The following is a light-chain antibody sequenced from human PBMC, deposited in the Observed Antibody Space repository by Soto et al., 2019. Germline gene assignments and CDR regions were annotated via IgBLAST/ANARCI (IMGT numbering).Light chain of an antibody. Sequence: EIVLTQSTGTLSLSPGERATLSCRASQSVSSNFLAWYQQKPGQAPRLLIYGASSRATGIPDRFSGSGSGTGFTLTTSRLEPEDFGVYYCLQYGSAPITFGQGTRLEIK. J-gene: IGKJ5*01. CDR1: QSVSSNF. CDR3: LQYGSAPIT. CDR2: GAS. V-gene: IGKV3-20*01.